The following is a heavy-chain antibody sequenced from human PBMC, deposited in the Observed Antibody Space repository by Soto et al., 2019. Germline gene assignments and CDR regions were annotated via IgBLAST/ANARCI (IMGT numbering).Heavy chain of an antibody. Sequence: ASVKVSCKASGGTFSSYAISWARQAPGQGLEWMGGIIPIFGTANYAQKFQGRVTITADESTSTAYMELSSLRSEDTAVYYCATSRKGDSGYDYLGSGWSGDYFDYWGQGTLVTVSS. V-gene: IGHV1-69*13. CDR2: IIPIFGTA. J-gene: IGHJ4*02. CDR3: ATSRKGDSGYDYLGSGWSGDYFDY. D-gene: IGHD5-12*01. CDR1: GGTFSSYA.